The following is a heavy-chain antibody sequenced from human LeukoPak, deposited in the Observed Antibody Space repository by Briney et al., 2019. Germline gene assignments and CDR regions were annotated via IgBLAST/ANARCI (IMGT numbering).Heavy chain of an antibody. D-gene: IGHD3-22*01. V-gene: IGHV3-7*01. Sequence: GGSLRLSCAASGFTFSSYWMSWVRQAPGKGLEWVANIKQDGSEKYYVDSVKGRFTTSRDNAKNSLYLQMNSLRAEDTAVYYCARDGYYYDSSPIGYWGQGTLVTVSS. J-gene: IGHJ4*02. CDR2: IKQDGSEK. CDR1: GFTFSSYW. CDR3: ARDGYYYDSSPIGY.